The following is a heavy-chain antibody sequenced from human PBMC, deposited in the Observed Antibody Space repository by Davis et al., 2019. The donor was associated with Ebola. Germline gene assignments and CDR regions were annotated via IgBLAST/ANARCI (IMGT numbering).Heavy chain of an antibody. CDR1: GYTFTSYG. CDR2: ISAYNGNT. V-gene: IGHV1-18*01. CDR3: ARNIVAEGEDY. D-gene: IGHD5-12*01. J-gene: IGHJ4*02. Sequence: AASVKVSCKASGYTFTSYGISWVRQAPGQGLEWMGWISAYNGNTNYAQKLQGRVTMSTDTSTSTAYMELRSLRSDDTAVYYCARNIVAEGEDYWGQGTLVTVSS.